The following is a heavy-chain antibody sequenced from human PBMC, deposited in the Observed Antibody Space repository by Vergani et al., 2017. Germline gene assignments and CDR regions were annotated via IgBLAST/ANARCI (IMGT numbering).Heavy chain of an antibody. CDR1: GYTFTDHY. Sequence: EVQLVQSGAEVKKPGATMKISCKVSGYTFTDHYMHWVKQAPGKGLEWMGLVDPEDGETIYAEKFKGRVTITADKSTSTAYMELSSLRSEDTAVYYCARDPPGIVGVHWFDPWGQGTLVTVSS. V-gene: IGHV1-69-2*01. CDR3: ARDPPGIVGVHWFDP. D-gene: IGHD1-26*01. CDR2: VDPEDGET. J-gene: IGHJ5*02.